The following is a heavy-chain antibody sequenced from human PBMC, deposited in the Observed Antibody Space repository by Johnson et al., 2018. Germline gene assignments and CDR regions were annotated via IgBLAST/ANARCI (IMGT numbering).Heavy chain of an antibody. J-gene: IGHJ6*03. Sequence: VQLVEAGAEVKKPGASVKVSCKASGNTLTSYDINWVRQATGQGLEWMGWMNPNSGNTAYARKFQGRVTMTRNTSTSTPYMELSSLRSKDTAVYYCARGTNYSHYYYIDVWGKGTTVTVSS. CDR3: ARGTNYSHYYYIDV. CDR1: GNTLTSYD. CDR2: MNPNSGNT. V-gene: IGHV1-8*01. D-gene: IGHD1-14*01.